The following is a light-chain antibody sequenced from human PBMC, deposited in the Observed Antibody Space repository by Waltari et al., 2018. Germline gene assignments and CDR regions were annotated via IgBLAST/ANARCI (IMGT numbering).Light chain of an antibody. Sequence: IVLTQSPGTLSLSPGERATLSCRASQSVNTYLAWYQQKPCQAPRLLIYGAYTRAAGIPDRFSGSGSGTDFSLTISRLEAEDFAVYYCQHHVRLPATFGQGTKVEIK. CDR1: QSVNTY. CDR3: QHHVRLPAT. CDR2: GAY. V-gene: IGKV3-20*01. J-gene: IGKJ1*01.